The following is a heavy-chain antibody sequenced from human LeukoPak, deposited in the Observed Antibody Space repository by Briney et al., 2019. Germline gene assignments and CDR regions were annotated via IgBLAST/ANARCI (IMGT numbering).Heavy chain of an antibody. CDR2: INPNSGGT. D-gene: IGHD5-18*01. J-gene: IGHJ4*02. CDR1: GYTFTGYY. Sequence: VASVKASCKASGYTFTGYYMHWVRQAPGQGLEWMGWINPNSGGTNYAQKFQGRVTMTRDTSISTAYMELSRLRSDDTAVYYCARVPDGYSYGYVDYWGQGTLVTVSS. V-gene: IGHV1-2*02. CDR3: ARVPDGYSYGYVDY.